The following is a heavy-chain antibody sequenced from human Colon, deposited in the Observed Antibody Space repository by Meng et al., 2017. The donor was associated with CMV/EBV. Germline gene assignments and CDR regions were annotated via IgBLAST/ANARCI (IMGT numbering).Heavy chain of an antibody. D-gene: IGHD3-10*01. CDR3: AKDVSDLGSGRYGFDD. Sequence: SGFILNEFGMSWVREVPGKGLEWVAGINWDGRSRGHADSVKGRFTISRDNVKRSVDLQMDNLRVEDTALYYCAKDVSDLGSGRYGFDDWGQGILVTVSS. CDR2: INWDGRSR. J-gene: IGHJ4*02. CDR1: GFILNEFG. V-gene: IGHV3-20*03.